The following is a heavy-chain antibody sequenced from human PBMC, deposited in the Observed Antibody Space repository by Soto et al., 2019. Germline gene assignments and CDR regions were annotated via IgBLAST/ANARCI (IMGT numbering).Heavy chain of an antibody. Sequence: ASVKVSCKSSGYTFINYYVHWVRQAPGQGLEWMGMINPSGGRTTYPQKFQGRVTMTRDTSTSTVYVELSSLRSDDTAVFYCAREKASTSLLTHYYYAMDVWGQGXTVTVYS. J-gene: IGHJ6*02. V-gene: IGHV1-46*01. CDR1: GYTFINYY. CDR2: INPSGGRT. CDR3: AREKASTSLLTHYYYAMDV.